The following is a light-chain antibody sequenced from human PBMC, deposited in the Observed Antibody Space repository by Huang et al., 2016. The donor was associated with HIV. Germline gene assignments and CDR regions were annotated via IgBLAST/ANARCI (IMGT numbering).Light chain of an antibody. Sequence: EIVMTQSPATLSVSPGQRVTRSCRANRSVSTNLAWYQQRHGPAPRLLINGSSTRAPGIPARFSGSGSGTDFSLTISSLQSEDFALYYCHQYNNWLLSFGGGTRV. CDR1: RSVSTN. CDR2: GSS. V-gene: IGKV3-15*01. J-gene: IGKJ4*01. CDR3: HQYNNWLLS.